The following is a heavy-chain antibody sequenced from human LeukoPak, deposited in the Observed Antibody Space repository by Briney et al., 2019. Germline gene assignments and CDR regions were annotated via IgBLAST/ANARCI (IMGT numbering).Heavy chain of an antibody. D-gene: IGHD5-12*01. CDR1: GGTVSSYA. CDR2: IIPIFGTA. J-gene: IGHJ4*02. CDR3: AASGYLNKKDY. Sequence: SVKVSCKASGGTVSSYANSWVRPAPGQGLEWMGGIIPIFGTANYAQKFQGRVTITTDESTSTAYMELSSLRSEDTAVYYCAASGYLNKKDYWGQGTLVTVSS. V-gene: IGHV1-69*05.